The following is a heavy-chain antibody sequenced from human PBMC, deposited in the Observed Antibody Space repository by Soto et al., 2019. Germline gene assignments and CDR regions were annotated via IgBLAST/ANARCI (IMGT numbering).Heavy chain of an antibody. D-gene: IGHD6-13*01. CDR2: INHSGST. J-gene: IGHJ3*02. CDR3: ARGGIAAAGRDDAFDI. V-gene: IGHV4-34*01. CDR1: GGSFSGYY. Sequence: QVQLQQWGAGLLKPSETLSLTCAVYGGSFSGYYWSWIRQPPGKGLEWIGEINHSGSTNYNPSLTSRVTISVDTSKNQFSLKLSSVTAADTAVYYCARGGIAAAGRDDAFDIWGQGTMVTVSS.